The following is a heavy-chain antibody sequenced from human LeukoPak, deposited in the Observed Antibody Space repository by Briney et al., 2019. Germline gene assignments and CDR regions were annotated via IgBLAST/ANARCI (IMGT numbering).Heavy chain of an antibody. J-gene: IGHJ4*02. D-gene: IGHD1-1*01. Sequence: GGSLRLSCAASGFTFSSNYMSWVRQAPGKGLQWFSVIYSGGSTYYAASVKGRFTISRDNSKNTLYLQMNSLRAEDTAVYYCARPGTGGYWGQGTLVTVSS. CDR1: GFTFSSNY. V-gene: IGHV3-53*01. CDR3: ARPGTGGY. CDR2: IYSGGST.